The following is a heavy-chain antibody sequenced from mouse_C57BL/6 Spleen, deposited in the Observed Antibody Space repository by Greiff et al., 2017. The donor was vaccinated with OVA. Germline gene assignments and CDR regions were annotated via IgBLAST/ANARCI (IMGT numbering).Heavy chain of an antibody. CDR3: ASDGDYGGPWFAY. J-gene: IGHJ3*01. CDR2: INPNNGGT. V-gene: IGHV1-22*01. D-gene: IGHD2-4*01. Sequence: VQLQQSGPELVKPGASVKMSCKAYGYTFIDYIMHWVKQSHGKSLEWIGYINPNNGGTSYNQKFKGKATLTVNKSSSTAYMELRSLTSEDSAVYYCASDGDYGGPWFAYWGQGTLVTVSA. CDR1: GYTFIDYI.